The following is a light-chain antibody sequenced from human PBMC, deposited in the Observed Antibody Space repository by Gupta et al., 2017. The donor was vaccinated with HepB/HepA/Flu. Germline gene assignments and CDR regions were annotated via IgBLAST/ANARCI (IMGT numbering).Light chain of an antibody. CDR2: WAS. CDR1: QSVLYSSNNKNY. CDR3: QQYYSTPPT. J-gene: IGKJ2*01. Sequence: DIVMTQSPDYMAVSLGERAPINCKSSQSVLYSSNNKNYLAWYQQKPGQPPKLLIYWASTRESGVPDRFSGSGSGTDFTLTISSLQAEDVAVYYCQQYYSTPPTFGQGTKLEIK. V-gene: IGKV4-1*01.